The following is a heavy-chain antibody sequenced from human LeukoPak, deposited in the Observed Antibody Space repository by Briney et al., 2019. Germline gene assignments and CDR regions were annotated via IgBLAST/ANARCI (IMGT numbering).Heavy chain of an antibody. Sequence: GGSLRLSCAASGFTVTNYYMSWVRQAPGKGLEWISYITSSSSAIYYTDSVKGRFTVSRDNAKNSLYLQMNSLRAEDTAVYYCARDNRGYDYWGQGTLVTVSS. CDR2: ITSSSSAI. CDR1: GFTVTNYY. CDR3: ARDNRGYDY. D-gene: IGHD5-12*01. J-gene: IGHJ4*02. V-gene: IGHV3-11*04.